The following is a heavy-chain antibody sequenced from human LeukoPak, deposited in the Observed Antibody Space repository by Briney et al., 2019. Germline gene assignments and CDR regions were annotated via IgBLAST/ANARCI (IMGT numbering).Heavy chain of an antibody. Sequence: ASVKVSCKSSGYTFIDYYIHWVRQAPGQGLEWMGWINPNSAATNYAQNFQGRVTMTRDTSISTVYMELSRLRSDDTAMYYCARGSDYCGSDRYSVPADYWGQGTLVTVS. V-gene: IGHV1-2*02. CDR3: ARGSDYCGSDRYSVPADY. CDR1: GYTFIDYY. CDR2: INPNSAAT. D-gene: IGHD2-21*02. J-gene: IGHJ4*02.